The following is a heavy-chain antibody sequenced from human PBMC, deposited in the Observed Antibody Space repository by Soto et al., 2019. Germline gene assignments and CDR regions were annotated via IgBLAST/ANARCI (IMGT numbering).Heavy chain of an antibody. D-gene: IGHD1-26*01. Sequence: EVQLVQSGAEVKKPGESLKISCKVSGYIFCNYCIGWVRQMSGKGLEWMGIIDPGDSDTRYKPSFQGQVTMSGGKSISTAFLHCSSLRASDNAMYYCARLLLLSTEDFKVAVDIWGQGTLVTVSS. V-gene: IGHV5-51*01. J-gene: IGHJ3*02. CDR2: IDPGDSDT. CDR3: ARLLLLSTEDFKVAVDI. CDR1: GYIFCNYC.